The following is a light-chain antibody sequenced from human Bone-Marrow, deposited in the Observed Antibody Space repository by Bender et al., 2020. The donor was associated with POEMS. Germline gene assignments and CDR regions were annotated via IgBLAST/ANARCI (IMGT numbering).Light chain of an antibody. CDR3: QSFDSSLTAYV. CDR1: GSDVGGYGL. J-gene: IGLJ1*01. Sequence: QSALTQPASVSGSPGQSITISCTGTGSDVGGYGLVSWYQHHPGKAPKLMIYDVSNRPSGVSSRFSGSRSGSTASLTISGLQAEDEADYYCQSFDSSLTAYVFGTGTQVTVL. V-gene: IGLV2-14*02. CDR2: DVS.